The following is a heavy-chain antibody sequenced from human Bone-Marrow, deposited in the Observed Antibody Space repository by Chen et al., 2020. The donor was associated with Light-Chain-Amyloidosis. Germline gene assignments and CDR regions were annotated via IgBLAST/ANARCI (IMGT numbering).Heavy chain of an antibody. CDR1: GRAISGTSYD. Sequence: QLQLQESGPRVPKPSEPLSLTCPVTGRAISGTSYDWVWIRQPPGKGLEWIGTFYYTGITYYNPSLKSRVTISVDMSKNQFSLILSSVTAADTAVYHCAREVPAVKKNYMDVWGKGTTVIVSS. CDR2: FYYTGIT. CDR3: AREVPAVKKNYMDV. D-gene: IGHD2-2*01. J-gene: IGHJ6*03. V-gene: IGHV4-39*07.